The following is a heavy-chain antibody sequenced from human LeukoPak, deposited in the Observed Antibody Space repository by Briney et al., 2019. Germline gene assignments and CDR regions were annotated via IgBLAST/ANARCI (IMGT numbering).Heavy chain of an antibody. CDR2: ISYDGSNK. CDR3: AGEDDTMIVVVTYYFDY. V-gene: IGHV3-30-3*01. CDR1: GFTFSSYA. D-gene: IGHD3-22*01. J-gene: IGHJ4*02. Sequence: GGSLRLSCAASGFTFSSYAMHWVRQAPGKGLEWVAVISYDGSNKYYADSVKGRFTISRDNSKNTLYLQMNSLRAEDTAVYYCAGEDDTMIVVVTYYFDYWGQGTLVTVSS.